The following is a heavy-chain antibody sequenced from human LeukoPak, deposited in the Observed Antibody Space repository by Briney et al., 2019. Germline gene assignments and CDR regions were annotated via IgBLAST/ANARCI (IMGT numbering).Heavy chain of an antibody. CDR2: ISAYNGNT. CDR3: ARDVYSSGWYTAYYFDY. D-gene: IGHD6-19*01. CDR1: GYTFTSYG. V-gene: IGHV1-18*01. Sequence: ASVKVSCKASGYTFTSYGISWVRQAPGQGLEWMGWISAYNGNTNYAQKLQGRVTMTTDTSTSTAYMELRSLRSDDTAVYYCARDVYSSGWYTAYYFDYWGQGTLVTVYS. J-gene: IGHJ4*02.